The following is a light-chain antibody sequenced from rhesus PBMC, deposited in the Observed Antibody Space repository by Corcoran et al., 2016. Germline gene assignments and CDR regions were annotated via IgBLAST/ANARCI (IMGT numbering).Light chain of an antibody. V-gene: IGKV1-25*01. CDR2: NAF. Sequence: DIQMTQSPSSLSASVGDTVTITCRASQGISNILAWYQQKPGKVPNLLIYNAFPLQSGVPSRFRGSGSGTDFTLTISSLQPEDFSTYYCQHGYGIPPTFGQGTKVEIK. CDR1: QGISNI. J-gene: IGKJ1*01. CDR3: QHGYGIPPT.